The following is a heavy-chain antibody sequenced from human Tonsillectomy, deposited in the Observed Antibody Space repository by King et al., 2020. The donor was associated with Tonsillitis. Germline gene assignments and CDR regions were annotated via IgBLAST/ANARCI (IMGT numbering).Heavy chain of an antibody. CDR1: GGTFSSYA. CDR3: ARGPGYCSGGSCYLIDF. Sequence: VQLVQSGAEVKKSGSSVKVSCKASGGTFSSYAINWVRQAPGQGLGWMGGIIPIFGTANYVQKFQGRVTITADESTSTVYMEMSSLRYEDTAVYYCARGPGYCSGGSCYLIDFWGQGTLVTVSS. D-gene: IGHD2-15*01. CDR2: IIPIFGTA. V-gene: IGHV1-69*12. J-gene: IGHJ4*02.